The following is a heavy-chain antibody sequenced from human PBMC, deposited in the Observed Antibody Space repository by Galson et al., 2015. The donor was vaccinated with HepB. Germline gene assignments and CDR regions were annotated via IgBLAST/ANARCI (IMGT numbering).Heavy chain of an antibody. CDR3: AKSPRYYYDSSGLDY. D-gene: IGHD3-22*01. Sequence: SLRLSCAASGFTFSSYAMSWVRQAPGKGLEWVSAISGSGGSTYYADSVKGRFTISRDNSKNTLYLQMNSLRAEDTAVYYCAKSPRYYYDSSGLDYWGQGTLVTVSS. CDR2: ISGSGGST. V-gene: IGHV3-23*01. J-gene: IGHJ4*02. CDR1: GFTFSSYA.